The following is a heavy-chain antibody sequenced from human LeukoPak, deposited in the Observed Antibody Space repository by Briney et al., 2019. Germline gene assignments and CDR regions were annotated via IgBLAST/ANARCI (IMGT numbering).Heavy chain of an antibody. V-gene: IGHV1-3*01. CDR2: INAGNGNT. CDR3: ARDMGYDFWSGYFFRY. Sequence: ASVKVSCKASGYTFTSYAMHWVRQAPGQRLEWMGWINAGNGNTKYSQKLQGRVTMTTDTSTSTAYMELRSLRSDDTAVYYCARDMGYDFWSGYFFRYWGQGTLVTVSS. D-gene: IGHD3-3*01. CDR1: GYTFTSYA. J-gene: IGHJ4*02.